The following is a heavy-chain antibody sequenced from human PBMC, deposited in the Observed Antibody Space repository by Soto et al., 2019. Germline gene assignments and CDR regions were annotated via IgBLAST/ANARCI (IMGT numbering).Heavy chain of an antibody. J-gene: IGHJ4*02. Sequence: SETLSLTCAVSGGSISSGGYSWSWIRQPPGKGLEWIGYIYHSGSTYYNPSLKSRVTISVDRSKNQFSLKLSSVTAADTAVYYCERDNGLSALSYWGQGTLVTVSS. CDR2: IYHSGST. V-gene: IGHV4-30-2*01. CDR1: GGSISSGGYS. CDR3: ERDNGLSALSY. D-gene: IGHD3-10*01.